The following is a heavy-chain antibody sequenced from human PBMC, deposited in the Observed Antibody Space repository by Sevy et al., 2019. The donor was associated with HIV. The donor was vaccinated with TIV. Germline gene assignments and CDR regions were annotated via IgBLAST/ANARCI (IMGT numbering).Heavy chain of an antibody. CDR1: GYTFTSYG. D-gene: IGHD3-22*01. J-gene: IGHJ4*02. CDR2: ISAYNGNT. V-gene: IGHV1-18*01. CDR3: ARDWYYYDSSGYYYFDY. Sequence: ASVKVSCKASGYTFTSYGISWVRQAPGQGLEWMGWISAYNGNTNYAQKLQGRVTMTTDTSTSTAYMELRSLGSDDTAVYYCARDWYYYDSSGYYYFDYWGQGTLVTVSS.